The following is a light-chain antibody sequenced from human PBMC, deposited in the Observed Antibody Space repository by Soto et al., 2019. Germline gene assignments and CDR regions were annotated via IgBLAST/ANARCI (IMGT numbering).Light chain of an antibody. V-gene: IGKV3-20*01. Sequence: EIVFTQSPGTLSLSPGERATLSCRASQSVSSSYLAWYQQKLGQAPRLLIYGASSRDTGIPDRFSGSGSGTEFTLTISRLEPEDFAVYYCQQYGSSTLTFGQGTRLEIK. CDR2: GAS. CDR3: QQYGSSTLT. J-gene: IGKJ5*01. CDR1: QSVSSSY.